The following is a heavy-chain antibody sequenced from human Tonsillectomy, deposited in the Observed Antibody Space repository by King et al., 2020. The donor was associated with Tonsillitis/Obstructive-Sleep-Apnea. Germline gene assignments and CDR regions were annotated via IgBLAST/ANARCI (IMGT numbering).Heavy chain of an antibody. J-gene: IGHJ6*03. Sequence: VQLQQWGAGLLKPSETLSLTCAVYGESFNYYYWTWVRHPPGKGLQWIGEIDHSGTTNYNPSLKSRVTISVDMSKNQFSLKLSFVTAADTAVYYCARSLPYSSSWYGLRTDYYYYMDVWGKGTTVTVSS. CDR1: GESFNYYY. D-gene: IGHD6-13*01. CDR3: ARSLPYSSSWYGLRTDYYYYMDV. CDR2: IDHSGTT. V-gene: IGHV4-34*01.